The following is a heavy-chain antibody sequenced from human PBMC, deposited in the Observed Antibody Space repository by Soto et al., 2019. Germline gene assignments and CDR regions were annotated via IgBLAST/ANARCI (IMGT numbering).Heavy chain of an antibody. Sequence: GGSLRLSCAASGFTFSSYWMSWVRQAPGKGLEWVANIKQDGSEKYYVDSVKGRFTISRDNAKNSLYLQMSSLRAEDTAVYYCAREGITMVRGAVYYYYGMDVWGQGTTVTGLL. J-gene: IGHJ6*02. CDR2: IKQDGSEK. V-gene: IGHV3-7*01. CDR1: GFTFSSYW. D-gene: IGHD3-10*01. CDR3: AREGITMVRGAVYYYYGMDV.